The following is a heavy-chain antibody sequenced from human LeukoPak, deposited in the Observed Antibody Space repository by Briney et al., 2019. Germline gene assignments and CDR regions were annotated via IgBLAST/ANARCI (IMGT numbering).Heavy chain of an antibody. V-gene: IGHV3-23*01. D-gene: IGHD2-2*01. Sequence: PGGSLRLSCAASGFTFSSNGMSWVRQAPGRGLEWVSVISGSGGGPDYTDSVKGRFTISRDNSKNTLYLQMNSLRAEDTAVYYCAKGGKTIMCPTSCYDYWGQGTLVTVSS. CDR3: AKGGKTIMCPTSCYDY. CDR1: GFTFSSNG. CDR2: ISGSGGGP. J-gene: IGHJ4*02.